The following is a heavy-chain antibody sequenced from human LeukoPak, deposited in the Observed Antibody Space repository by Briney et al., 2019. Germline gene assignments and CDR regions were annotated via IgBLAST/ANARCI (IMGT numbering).Heavy chain of an antibody. D-gene: IGHD6-19*01. Sequence: GGSLRLSCAASGFTFSSYWMHWVRQAPGKGLVWVSRINSDGRSTSYADSVKGRFTIFRDNAKNSLYLQMNSLRAEDTGVYYCVISSGWKGGYYFDFWGREPWSPSPQ. CDR2: INSDGRST. CDR1: GFTFSSYW. V-gene: IGHV3-74*01. CDR3: VISSGWKGGYYFDF. J-gene: IGHJ4*02.